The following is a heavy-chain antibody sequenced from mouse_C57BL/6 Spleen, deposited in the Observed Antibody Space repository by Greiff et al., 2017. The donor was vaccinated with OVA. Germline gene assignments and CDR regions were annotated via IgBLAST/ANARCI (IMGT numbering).Heavy chain of an antibody. J-gene: IGHJ4*01. D-gene: IGHD2-5*01. Sequence: QVQLQQSGAELVKPGASVKMSCKASGYTFTSYWITWVKQRPGQGLEWIGDIYPGSGSTNYNEKFKSKATLTVDTSSSTAYMQLSSLTSEDSAVYYCARPYSNYLYYAMDYWGQGTSVTVSS. CDR2: IYPGSGST. CDR1: GYTFTSYW. V-gene: IGHV1-55*01. CDR3: ARPYSNYLYYAMDY.